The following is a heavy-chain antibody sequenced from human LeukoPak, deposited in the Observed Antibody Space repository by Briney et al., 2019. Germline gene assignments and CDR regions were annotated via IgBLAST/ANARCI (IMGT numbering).Heavy chain of an antibody. CDR2: ISGSGGST. CDR1: GVTSSSYA. D-gene: IGHD1-26*01. Sequence: GGSLRLSCVASGVTSSSYAMSWGRHAPGKGLEWVSAISGSGGSTYYADSVKGRFTISRDNSKNTLYLQMNSLRAEDTAVYYCAKDPQQWELPYYFDYWGQGTLVTVSS. J-gene: IGHJ4*02. CDR3: AKDPQQWELPYYFDY. V-gene: IGHV3-23*01.